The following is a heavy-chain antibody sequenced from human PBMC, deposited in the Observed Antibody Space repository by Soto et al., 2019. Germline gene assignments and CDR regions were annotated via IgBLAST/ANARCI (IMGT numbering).Heavy chain of an antibody. V-gene: IGHV1-69*01. Sequence: QVQLVQSGAEVKKPGSSVKVSCKTSGVSFNNNGIGWVRQAPGHGLDWMGGVSPPFRTSNYARKFQGRISMTADASTGTVNMELSSLTSEDTAQYYCARVLYYGSGSYSPYGRDVWGQGTTVTLSS. CDR3: ARVLYYGSGSYSPYGRDV. J-gene: IGHJ6*02. D-gene: IGHD3-10*01. CDR2: VSPPFRTS. CDR1: GVSFNNNG.